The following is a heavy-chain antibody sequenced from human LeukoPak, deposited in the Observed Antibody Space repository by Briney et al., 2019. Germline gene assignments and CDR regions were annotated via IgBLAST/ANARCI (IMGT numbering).Heavy chain of an antibody. J-gene: IGHJ6*02. CDR2: IYSDGST. V-gene: IGHV3-53*04. CDR3: ARGGFGDYGAYYYYGMDV. Sequence: GGSLRLSCAASGFTVSSNYMSWVRQAPGKGLEWVSVIYSDGSTYYADSVKGRFTISRHNSKNTLYLQMNSLRAEDTAVYYCARGGFGDYGAYYYYGMDVWGQGTTVTVSS. D-gene: IGHD4-17*01. CDR1: GFTVSSNY.